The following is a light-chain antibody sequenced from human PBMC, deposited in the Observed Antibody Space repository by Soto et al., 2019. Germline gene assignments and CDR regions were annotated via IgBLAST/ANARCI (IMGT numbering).Light chain of an antibody. CDR2: EVN. Sequence: QSALTQPASVSGSPGQSITISCTGTSSDVGGYNYVSWYQQHPGKAPKLMIYEVNYRPSGVSNRFSGSKSGNTASLTISGLQAEDEADYYCSSYTSSSTSIVFGTGTKLTVL. J-gene: IGLJ1*01. CDR1: SSDVGGYNY. V-gene: IGLV2-14*01. CDR3: SSYTSSSTSIV.